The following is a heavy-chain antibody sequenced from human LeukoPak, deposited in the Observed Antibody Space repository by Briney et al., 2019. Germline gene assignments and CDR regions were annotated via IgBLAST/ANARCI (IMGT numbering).Heavy chain of an antibody. CDR3: ARGRIQLWANPKDAFDI. CDR1: GFTFSSYW. Sequence: PGGSLRLSCAASGFTFSSYWMSWVRQAPGKGLEWVANIKQDGSEKYYVDSVKGRFTISRDNAKNSLYLQMNSLRAEDTAVYYCARGRIQLWANPKDAFDIWGQGTMVTVSS. J-gene: IGHJ3*02. D-gene: IGHD5-18*01. CDR2: IKQDGSEK. V-gene: IGHV3-7*04.